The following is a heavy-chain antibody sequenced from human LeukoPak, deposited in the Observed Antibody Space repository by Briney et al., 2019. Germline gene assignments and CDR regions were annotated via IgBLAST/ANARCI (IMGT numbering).Heavy chain of an antibody. CDR1: GGSFSGYY. CDR3: ARDGYYYGPVDV. D-gene: IGHD3-10*01. CDR2: INHVGSA. V-gene: IGHV4-34*01. J-gene: IGHJ6*04. Sequence: PSETLSLTCAVYGGSFSGYYWSWIRQPPGKGLEWIGEINHVGSANYNPSLKSRVTISVDTSKNQFSLKLSSVTAADTAVYYCARDGYYYGPVDVWGKGTTVTVSS.